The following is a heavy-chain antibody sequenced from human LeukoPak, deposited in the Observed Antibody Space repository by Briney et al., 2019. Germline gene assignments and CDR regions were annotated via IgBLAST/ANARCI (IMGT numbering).Heavy chain of an antibody. CDR1: GXTFSSYG. CDR3: ARVRPAVAGTGYYGMDV. CDR2: IWYDGSNK. D-gene: IGHD6-19*01. J-gene: IGHJ6*02. Sequence: PGRSLRLSCAASGXTFSSYGMHWVRQAPGKGLEWVAVIWYDGSNKYYADSVKGRFTISRDNSKNTLYLQMNSLRAEDTAVYYCARVRPAVAGTGYYGMDVWGQGTTVTVSS. V-gene: IGHV3-33*08.